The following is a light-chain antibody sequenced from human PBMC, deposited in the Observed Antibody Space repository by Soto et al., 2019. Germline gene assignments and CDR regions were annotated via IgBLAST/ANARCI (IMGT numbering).Light chain of an antibody. CDR1: QSSSSW. CDR3: QQYNSYPWT. J-gene: IGKJ1*01. Sequence: DIKMTQSPSTLSASVGDRVTITCRASQSSSSWLAWYQQKPGKAPKLLIYKASSLESGVPSRFSGSGSGTEFTLTISSLQPDDFATYYCQQYNSYPWTFGQGTKVEIK. CDR2: KAS. V-gene: IGKV1-5*03.